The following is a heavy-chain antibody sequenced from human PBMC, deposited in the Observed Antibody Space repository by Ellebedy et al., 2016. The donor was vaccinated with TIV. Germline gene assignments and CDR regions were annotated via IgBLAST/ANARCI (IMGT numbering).Heavy chain of an antibody. Sequence: GGSLRLXXAVSGFIFTNYGMSWVRQAPGKGLEWVSGISSGGFDTYYAGSLKGRFTISRDNSKNTVYLQMNSLRAENTGIYYCAKEGGRIGLNPLDHWGQGTLVTVSS. CDR2: ISSGGFDT. D-gene: IGHD3-16*01. CDR1: GFIFTNYG. J-gene: IGHJ4*02. CDR3: AKEGGRIGLNPLDH. V-gene: IGHV3-23*01.